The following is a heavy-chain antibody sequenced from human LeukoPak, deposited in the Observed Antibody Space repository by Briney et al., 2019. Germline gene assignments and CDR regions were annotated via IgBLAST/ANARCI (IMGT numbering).Heavy chain of an antibody. J-gene: IGHJ4*02. CDR3: ARLRYNWNRELFDY. D-gene: IGHD1-20*01. CDR1: GGSISSSSYY. V-gene: IGHV4-39*01. CDR2: IYYSGST. Sequence: RPSETLSLTCTVSGGSISSSSYYWGWIRQPPGKGLEWIGSIYYSGSTYYNPSLKSRVTISVDTSKNQFSLKLSPVTAADTAVYYCARLRYNWNRELFDYWGQGTLVTVSS.